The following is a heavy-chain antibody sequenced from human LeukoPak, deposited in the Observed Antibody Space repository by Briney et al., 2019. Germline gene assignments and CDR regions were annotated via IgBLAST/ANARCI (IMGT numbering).Heavy chain of an antibody. J-gene: IGHJ4*02. D-gene: IGHD2-2*01. CDR3: AREVVPAATDY. V-gene: IGHV1-18*01. CDR2: ISAYNGNT. Sequence: GASVKVSCKSSGGTFSNYAISRVRQAPGQGLEWMGWISAYNGNTNYAQKLQGRVTMTTDTSTSTAYMELRSLRSDDTAVYYCAREVVPAATDYWGQGTLVTVSS. CDR1: GGTFSNYA.